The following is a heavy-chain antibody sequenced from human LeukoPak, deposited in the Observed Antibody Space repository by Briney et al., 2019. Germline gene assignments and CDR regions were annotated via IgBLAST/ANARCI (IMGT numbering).Heavy chain of an antibody. CDR2: MSYSGST. J-gene: IGHJ3*02. D-gene: IGHD1-26*01. CDR3: ARGGRDAFDI. Sequence: PSETLSLTCTVSGGSISSSRYYWGWIRQPPGKGLEWIVSMSYSGSTYYNPSLKSRVTISADTPKNQFSLKLSSVTAADTAVYYCARGGRDAFDIWGQGTMVTVSS. V-gene: IGHV4-39*07. CDR1: GGSISSSRYY.